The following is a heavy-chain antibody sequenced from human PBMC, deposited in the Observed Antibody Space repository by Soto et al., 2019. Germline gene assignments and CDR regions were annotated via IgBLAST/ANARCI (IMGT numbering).Heavy chain of an antibody. CDR2: IIPIFGTA. V-gene: IGHV1-69*12. D-gene: IGHD5-12*01. CDR3: AGALVEMATISPNFDY. J-gene: IGHJ4*02. CDR1: GGAFSSYA. Sequence: QVQLVQSGADVKKPGSSVKVSCKASGGAFSSYAIIWVRQGPGQGLEWMGGIIPIFGTANYAQKFQGRVTITADESTSTAYMELSSLRSEDTAVYYCAGALVEMATISPNFDYWGQGTLVTVSS.